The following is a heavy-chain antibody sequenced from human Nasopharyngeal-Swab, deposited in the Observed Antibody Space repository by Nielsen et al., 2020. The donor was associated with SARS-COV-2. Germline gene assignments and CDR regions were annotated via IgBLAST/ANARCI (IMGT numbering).Heavy chain of an antibody. V-gene: IGHV4-39*01. CDR2: IYYSGST. Sequence: IRQPPGKGLEWIGSIYYSGSTYYNPSLKSRVTISLDASKNQFSLKLSSVTAADTAVYYCARPGTGIAAADYWGQGTLVTVSS. D-gene: IGHD6-13*01. J-gene: IGHJ4*02. CDR3: ARPGTGIAAADY.